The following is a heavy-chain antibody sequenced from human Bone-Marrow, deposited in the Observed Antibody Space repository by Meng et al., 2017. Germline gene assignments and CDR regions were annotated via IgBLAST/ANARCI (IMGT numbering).Heavy chain of an antibody. Sequence: QGQLVGSGGGVVQPGRSLRLSCAASGFTFSSYAMHWVRQAPGKGLEWVAVISYDGSNKYYADSVKGRFTISRDNSKNTLYLQMNSLRAEDTAVYYCARDSDLFDYWGQGTLVTVSS. J-gene: IGHJ4*02. CDR2: ISYDGSNK. CDR1: GFTFSSYA. CDR3: ARDSDLFDY. V-gene: IGHV3-30*01.